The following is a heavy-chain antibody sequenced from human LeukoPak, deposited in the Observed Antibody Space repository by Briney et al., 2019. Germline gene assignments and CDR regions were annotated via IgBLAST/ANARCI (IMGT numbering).Heavy chain of an antibody. CDR1: GGSISSYY. J-gene: IGHJ6*02. V-gene: IGHV4-59*01. D-gene: IGHD5-24*01. CDR3: ARATPLDSYYYYYGLDV. CDR2: IYYSGST. Sequence: SETLSLTCTVSGGSISSYYWTWIRQSPGKGLDWIGYIYYSGSTNYNPSLKSRVTILVDTSKNQFSLNLSSVTAADTAVYYCARATPLDSYYYYYGLDVWGQGATVTVSS.